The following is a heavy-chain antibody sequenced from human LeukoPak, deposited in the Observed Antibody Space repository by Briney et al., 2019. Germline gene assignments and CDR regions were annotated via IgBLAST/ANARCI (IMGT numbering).Heavy chain of an antibody. CDR3: VRWGTTVTTNIPAFDI. D-gene: IGHD4-17*01. Sequence: PGGSLILSCAASGFMFSSYWMHWVRQLPGKGLVWVSRINIDGSTTTYADSVKGRFTISRDNAKNTLYLQMNSLRAEDTAVYYCVRWGTTVTTNIPAFDIWGQGTVVTVSS. V-gene: IGHV3-74*01. J-gene: IGHJ3*02. CDR2: INIDGSTT. CDR1: GFMFSSYW.